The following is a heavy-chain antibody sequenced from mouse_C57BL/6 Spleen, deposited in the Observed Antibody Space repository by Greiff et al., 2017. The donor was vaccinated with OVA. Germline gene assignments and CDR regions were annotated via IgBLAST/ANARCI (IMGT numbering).Heavy chain of an antibody. CDR2: IDPSDSYT. CDR1: GYTFTSYW. J-gene: IGHJ2*01. Sequence: VQLQQPGAELVKPGASVKLSCKASGYTFTSYWMQWVKQRPGQGLEWIGEIDPSDSYTNYNQKFKGKATLTVDTSSSTAYMQLSSLTSEDSAVYYCARSAYYDYGAFDYWGQGTTLTVSS. D-gene: IGHD2-4*01. CDR3: ARSAYYDYGAFDY. V-gene: IGHV1-50*01.